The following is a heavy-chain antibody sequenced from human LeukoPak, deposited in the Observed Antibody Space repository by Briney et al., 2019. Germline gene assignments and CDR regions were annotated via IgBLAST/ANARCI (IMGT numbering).Heavy chain of an antibody. CDR2: IWYDGSNK. J-gene: IGHJ3*02. CDR1: GCTLSRYG. CDR3: ASGDITVYSGDAFNI. V-gene: IGHV3-33*03. D-gene: IGHD1-20*01. Sequence: PGRSLRLSCVASGCTLSRYGMDWVRQAPGKGLEWVAIIWYDGSNKYYADSVKGRFTISRDTSKNTLYLQMDSLRAEDTAVYYCASGDITVYSGDAFNIWGQGTMVTVSS.